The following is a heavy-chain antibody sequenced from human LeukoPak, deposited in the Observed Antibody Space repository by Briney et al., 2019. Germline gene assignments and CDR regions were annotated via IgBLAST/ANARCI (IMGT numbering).Heavy chain of an antibody. CDR1: GGSISSYY. J-gene: IGHJ3*02. CDR2: IYTSGST. V-gene: IGHV4-4*07. D-gene: IGHD3-22*01. Sequence: SETLSLTCTVPGGSISSYYWSWLRQPAGKGLEWIGRIYTSGSTNYNPSLKSRVTMSVDTSKNQFSLKLSSVTAADTAVYYCARDRYYYDSSGDAFDIWGQGTMVTVSS. CDR3: ARDRYYYDSSGDAFDI.